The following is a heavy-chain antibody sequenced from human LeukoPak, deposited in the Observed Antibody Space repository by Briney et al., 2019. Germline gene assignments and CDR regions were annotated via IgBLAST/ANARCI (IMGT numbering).Heavy chain of an antibody. D-gene: IGHD1-7*01. CDR1: GFTFTSYW. J-gene: IGHJ4*02. CDR3: ARDKLTGPTLLDY. V-gene: IGHV3-7*04. CDR2: MNQDGSEI. Sequence: GGSLRLSCATSGFTFTSYWMSRVRQAPGRGLEWVANMNQDGSEIYYVGSVKGRFTISRDNAKNSLYLQMNSLRGEDTAVYYCARDKLTGPTLLDYWGRGTLVTVSS.